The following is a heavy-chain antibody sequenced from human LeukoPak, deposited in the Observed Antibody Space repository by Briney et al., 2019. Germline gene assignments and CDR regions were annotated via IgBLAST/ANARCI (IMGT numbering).Heavy chain of an antibody. Sequence: LSGGSLRLSCAASGFTFDDYGMSWVRHAPGKGQEWDSGINWNGDNTNYEDSLKGRFNISRDNAKNSMYQKMNSLRAEDTAVYYCARVSPNTVTTLQYFDYWGQGTLVTVSS. CDR2: INWNGDNT. V-gene: IGHV3-20*04. CDR3: ARVSPNTVTTLQYFDY. D-gene: IGHD4-17*01. CDR1: GFTFDDYG. J-gene: IGHJ4*02.